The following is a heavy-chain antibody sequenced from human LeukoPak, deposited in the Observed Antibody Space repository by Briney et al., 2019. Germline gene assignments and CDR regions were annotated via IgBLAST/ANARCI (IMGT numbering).Heavy chain of an antibody. Sequence: SETLSLTCTVSGGSISSYSWRWIRQPPGKGLEWIGYIYYSGSTNYNPSLKSRVTISVDTSQNQFSLKLRSVTAADTAVYYCARHRGDRYCSRTSCSYVDGWGQGTTVTVSS. CDR2: IYYSGST. V-gene: IGHV4-59*08. CDR1: GGSISSYS. CDR3: ARHRGDRYCSRTSCSYVDG. J-gene: IGHJ6*02. D-gene: IGHD2-2*01.